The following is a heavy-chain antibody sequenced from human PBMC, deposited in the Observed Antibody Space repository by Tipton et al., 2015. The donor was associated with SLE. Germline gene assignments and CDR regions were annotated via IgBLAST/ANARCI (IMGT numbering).Heavy chain of an antibody. CDR2: IYYSGST. CDR3: ARYSSSEGYFDY. V-gene: IGHV4-31*02. CDR1: GGSISSGGYY. J-gene: IGHJ4*02. Sequence: LRLSCTVSGGSISSGGYYWSWIRQHPGKGLEWIGYIYYSGSTYYNPSLKSRVTISVDTSKNQFSLKLSSVTAADTAVYYCARYSSSEGYFDYWGQGTLVTVSS. D-gene: IGHD6-13*01.